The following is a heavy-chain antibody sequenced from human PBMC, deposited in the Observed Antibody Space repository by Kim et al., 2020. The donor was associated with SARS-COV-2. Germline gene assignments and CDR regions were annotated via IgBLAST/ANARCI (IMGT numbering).Heavy chain of an antibody. J-gene: IGHJ6*02. Sequence: SVKVSCKASGGTFSSYAISWVRQAPGQGLEWMGGIIPIFGTANYAQKFQGRVTITADESTSTAYMELSSLRSEDTAVYYCARPEYDSSGYADYYYGMDVWGQGTTVTVSS. D-gene: IGHD3-22*01. V-gene: IGHV1-69*13. CDR3: ARPEYDSSGYADYYYGMDV. CDR2: IIPIFGTA. CDR1: GGTFSSYA.